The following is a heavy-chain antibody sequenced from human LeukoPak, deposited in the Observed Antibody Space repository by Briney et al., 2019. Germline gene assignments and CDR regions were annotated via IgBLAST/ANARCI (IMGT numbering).Heavy chain of an antibody. V-gene: IGHV1-69*13. D-gene: IGHD3-22*01. Sequence: SVKVSCKASGGTFSSYAISWVRQAPGQGLEWMGGIIPIFGTANYAQKFQGRVTITADESTSTAYMELSSLRSEDTAVYYCARGDCYYDSSGYRLEEGGKFDYWGQGTLVTVSS. CDR1: GGTFSSYA. J-gene: IGHJ4*02. CDR2: IIPIFGTA. CDR3: ARGDCYYDSSGYRLEEGGKFDY.